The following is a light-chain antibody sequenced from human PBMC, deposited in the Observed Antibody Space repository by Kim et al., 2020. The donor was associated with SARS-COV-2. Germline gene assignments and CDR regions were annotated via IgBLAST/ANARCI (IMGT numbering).Light chain of an antibody. V-gene: IGKV2-28*01. Sequence: DIVMTQSPLSLAVTPGEPASISCRSSQSLLQSNGYNYLDWYLQEPGQSPQLLIYLGSNRASGVPDRFSGSGSGTDFTLKISRVEAEDVGVYYCMQALQTPTFGQGTKVDIK. CDR1: QSLLQSNGYNY. CDR2: LGS. J-gene: IGKJ1*01. CDR3: MQALQTPT.